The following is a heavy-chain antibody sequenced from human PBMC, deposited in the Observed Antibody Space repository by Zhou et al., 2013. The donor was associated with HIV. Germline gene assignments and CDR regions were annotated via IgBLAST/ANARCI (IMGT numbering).Heavy chain of an antibody. CDR3: ARRGSWGDHTNMIRGGLDV. D-gene: IGHD3-10*01. J-gene: IGHJ6*02. CDR1: GYTFTSYD. CDR2: MNPETGKS. V-gene: IGHV1-8*01. Sequence: QVQLVQSGAEVKTPGASVKVSCKASGYTFTSYDINWVRQATGQGLEWMGWMNPETGKSVYAQKFQDRVTMTRNTSISTAYMELSGLKSEDTAVYYCARRGSWGDHTNMIRGGLDVWGRGTTVTVSS.